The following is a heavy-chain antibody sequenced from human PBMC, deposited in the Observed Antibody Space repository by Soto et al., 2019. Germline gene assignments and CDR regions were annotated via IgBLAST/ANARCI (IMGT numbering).Heavy chain of an antibody. Sequence: ASVKVSCKASGGTFSSYAISWVRQAPGQGLEWMGGIIPIFGTANYAQKFQGRVTITADESTSTAYMELSSLRSEDTAVYYCARCPYDYVWGSYRPLAYWGQGTLVTVSS. CDR2: IIPIFGTA. D-gene: IGHD3-16*02. V-gene: IGHV1-69*13. CDR1: GGTFSSYA. J-gene: IGHJ4*02. CDR3: ARCPYDYVWGSYRPLAY.